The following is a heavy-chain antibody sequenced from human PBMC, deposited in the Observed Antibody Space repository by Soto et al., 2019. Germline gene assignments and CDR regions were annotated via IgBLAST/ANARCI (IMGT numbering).Heavy chain of an antibody. Sequence: GGSLRLSCAASGFTFSSYAMHWVRQAPGKGLEWVAVISYDGSNKYYADSVKGRFTISRDNSKNTLYLQMNSLRAEDTAVYYCARVRYTRGYSYGCFDYWGQGTLVTVSS. J-gene: IGHJ4*02. CDR1: GFTFSSYA. CDR3: ARVRYTRGYSYGCFDY. CDR2: ISYDGSNK. V-gene: IGHV3-30-3*01. D-gene: IGHD5-18*01.